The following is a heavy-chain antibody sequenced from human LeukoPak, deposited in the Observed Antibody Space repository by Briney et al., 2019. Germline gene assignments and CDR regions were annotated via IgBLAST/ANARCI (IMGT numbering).Heavy chain of an antibody. CDR3: ARGFWSGYYFDY. Sequence: ASVKVSCKASGYTFTSYGISWVRQAPGQGLEWMGRIIPIFGTANYAQKFQGRVTITTDESTSTAYMELSSLRSEDTAVYYCARGFWSGYYFDYWGQGTLVTVSS. CDR2: IIPIFGTA. J-gene: IGHJ4*02. CDR1: GYTFTSYG. V-gene: IGHV1-69*05. D-gene: IGHD3-3*01.